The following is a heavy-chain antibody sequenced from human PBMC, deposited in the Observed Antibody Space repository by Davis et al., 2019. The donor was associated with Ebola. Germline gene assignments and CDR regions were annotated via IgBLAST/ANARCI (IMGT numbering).Heavy chain of an antibody. V-gene: IGHV4-39*07. Sequence: MPSETLSLTCTVSGGSISSSSYYWGWIRQPPGKGLEWIGSIYYSGSTNYNPSLKSRVTISVDTSKNQFSLKLSSVTAADTTVYYCARIPSYDYVWGSYRSVSPLWYFDYWGQGTLVTVSS. CDR1: GGSISSSSYY. J-gene: IGHJ4*02. CDR3: ARIPSYDYVWGSYRSVSPLWYFDY. D-gene: IGHD3-16*02. CDR2: IYYSGST.